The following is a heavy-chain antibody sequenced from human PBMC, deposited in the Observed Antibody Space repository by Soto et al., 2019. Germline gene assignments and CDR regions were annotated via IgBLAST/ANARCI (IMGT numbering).Heavy chain of an antibody. Sequence: PSETLSLTCTVSGGSISSYYWSWIRQPPGKGLEWIGYIYYSGSTNYNPSLKSRVTISVDTSKNQFSLKLSSVTAADTAVYYCARRTYYYGSGSHYYYYYMDVWGKGTTVTVSS. CDR3: ARRTYYYGSGSHYYYYYMDV. J-gene: IGHJ6*03. CDR2: IYYSGST. V-gene: IGHV4-59*08. CDR1: GGSISSYY. D-gene: IGHD3-10*01.